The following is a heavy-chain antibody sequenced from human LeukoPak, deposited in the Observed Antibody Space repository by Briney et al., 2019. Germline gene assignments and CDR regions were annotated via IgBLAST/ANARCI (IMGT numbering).Heavy chain of an antibody. CDR2: ISYDGSNK. CDR1: GFTFSSYA. V-gene: IGHV3-30-3*01. J-gene: IGHJ4*02. CDR3: ARDPNYGVVVFFDY. D-gene: IGHD4-17*01. Sequence: GGSLRLSCAASGFTFSSYAMHWVRQAPGKGLEWVAVISYDGSNKYYADSVKGRFTISRDNAKNSLYLQMNSLRAEDTAVYYCARDPNYGVVVFFDYWGQGTLVTVSS.